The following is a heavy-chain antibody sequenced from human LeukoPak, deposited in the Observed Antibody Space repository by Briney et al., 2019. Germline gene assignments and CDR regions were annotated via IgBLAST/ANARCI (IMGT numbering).Heavy chain of an antibody. CDR1: GYTFTSYG. D-gene: IGHD4-17*01. CDR2: ICAYNGNT. J-gene: IGHJ6*02. Sequence: ASVKVSCKASGYTFTSYGISWVRQAPGQGLEWMGWICAYNGNTNYAQKLQGRVTMTTDTSTSTAYMELRSLRSDDTAVYYSARDPFAPETTRDCGMDVWGQGTTVTVSS. CDR3: ARDPFAPETTRDCGMDV. V-gene: IGHV1-18*01.